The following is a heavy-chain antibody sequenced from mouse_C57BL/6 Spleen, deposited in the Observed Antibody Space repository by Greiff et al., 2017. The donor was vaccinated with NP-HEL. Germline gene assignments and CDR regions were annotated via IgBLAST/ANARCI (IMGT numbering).Heavy chain of an antibody. D-gene: IGHD2-4*01. CDR1: GYTFTDYY. Sequence: EVKLMESGPELVKPGASVKISCKASGYTFTDYYMNWVKQSHGKSLEWIGDINPNNGGTSYNQKFKGKATLTVDKSSSTAYMELRSLTSEDSAVYYCARGYYDYDGVSWGQGTLVTVSA. CDR2: INPNNGGT. CDR3: ARGYYDYDGVS. J-gene: IGHJ3*02. V-gene: IGHV1-26*01.